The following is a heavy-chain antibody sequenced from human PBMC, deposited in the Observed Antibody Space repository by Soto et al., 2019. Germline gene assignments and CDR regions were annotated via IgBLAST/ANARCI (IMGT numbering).Heavy chain of an antibody. V-gene: IGHV1-18*01. CDR2: ISAYNGNT. CDR3: ATPFDCSGGSCYPPYYYYGMDV. CDR1: GYTFTSYG. Sequence: ASVKVSCKASGYTFTSYGISWVRQAPGQGLEWMGWISAYNGNTSYAQKLQGRVTITTDKSTSTAYMELSSLRSEDTAVYYCATPFDCSGGSCYPPYYYYGMDVWGQGTSVTVSS. D-gene: IGHD2-15*01. J-gene: IGHJ6*02.